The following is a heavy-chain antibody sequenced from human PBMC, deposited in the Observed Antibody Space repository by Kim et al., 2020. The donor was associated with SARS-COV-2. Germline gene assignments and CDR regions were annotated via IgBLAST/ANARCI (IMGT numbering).Heavy chain of an antibody. J-gene: IGHJ4*02. V-gene: IGHV3-23*01. CDR2: GRT. Sequence: GRTDYADSVKGRFTISRDNSKNTLYLQMNSLRAEDTAVYYCAKAADYFDYWGQGTLVTVSS. CDR3: AKAADYFDY.